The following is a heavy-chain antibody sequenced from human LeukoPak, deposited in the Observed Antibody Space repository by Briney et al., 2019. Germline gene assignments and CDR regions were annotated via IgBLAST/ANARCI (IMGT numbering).Heavy chain of an antibody. J-gene: IGHJ4*02. CDR3: ARDDGYSSGWYRGYYFDY. V-gene: IGHV4-59*12. CDR2: VYYSGST. CDR1: GGSISSYY. Sequence: PSETLSLTCTVSGGSISSYYWSWIRQPPGRGLEWIGYVYYSGSTNYNSSLKSRVTISVDTSKNQFSLNLRSVTAADTAVYYCARDDGYSSGWYRGYYFDYWGQGTLVTVSS. D-gene: IGHD6-19*01.